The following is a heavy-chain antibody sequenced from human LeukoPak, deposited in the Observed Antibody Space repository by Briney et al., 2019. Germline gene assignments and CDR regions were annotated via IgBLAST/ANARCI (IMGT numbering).Heavy chain of an antibody. D-gene: IGHD5-12*01. J-gene: IGHJ4*02. Sequence: GGSLRLSCAASGFTFSSYWMSWVRQAPGKGLEWVANIKQDGSEKCYVDSVKGRFTISRDNAKNSLYLQMNSLRAEDTAVYYCARASGRGSFDYWGQGTLVTVSS. CDR2: IKQDGSEK. V-gene: IGHV3-7*01. CDR3: ARASGRGSFDY. CDR1: GFTFSSYW.